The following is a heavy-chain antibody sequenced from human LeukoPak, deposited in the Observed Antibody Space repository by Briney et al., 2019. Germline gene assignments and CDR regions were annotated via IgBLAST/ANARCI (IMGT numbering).Heavy chain of an antibody. Sequence: ASVKVSCKASGYTFTSYGISWVRQAPGQGLEWMGWISAYNGNTNYAQKLQGRVTMTTDTSTSTAYMELGSLRSDDTAVYYCASTTYYYDSSGYTGLSNWFDPWGQGTLVTVSS. J-gene: IGHJ5*02. CDR2: ISAYNGNT. D-gene: IGHD3-22*01. V-gene: IGHV1-18*01. CDR3: ASTTYYYDSSGYTGLSNWFDP. CDR1: GYTFTSYG.